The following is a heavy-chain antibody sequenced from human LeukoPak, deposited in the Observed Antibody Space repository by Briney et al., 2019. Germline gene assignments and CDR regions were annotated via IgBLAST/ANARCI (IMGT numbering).Heavy chain of an antibody. V-gene: IGHV1-69*04. Sequence: GASVKVSCKASGGTFSSYAISWVRQAPGQGLEWMGRIIPILGIANYAQKFQGRVTITADKSTSTAYMELSSLRSEDTAVYYCARDHVDTAMVGIYYYYYGMDAWGQGTTVTVSS. D-gene: IGHD5-18*01. CDR3: ARDHVDTAMVGIYYYYYGMDA. CDR2: IIPILGIA. CDR1: GGTFSSYA. J-gene: IGHJ6*02.